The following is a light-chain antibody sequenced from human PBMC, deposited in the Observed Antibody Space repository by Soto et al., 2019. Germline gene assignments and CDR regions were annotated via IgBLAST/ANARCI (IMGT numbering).Light chain of an antibody. V-gene: IGLV2-14*01. CDR3: SSYTSSSTLYV. CDR1: NSDVGGYNY. J-gene: IGLJ1*01. Sequence: QSALTQPASVSGSPGQSITISCTGTNSDVGGYNYVSWYQQHPGKAPKLIIYEVSNRPSGVPNRFSGSKSGNTASLTISGLQAEDESDYYCSSYTSSSTLYVFGTGTKVTVL. CDR2: EVS.